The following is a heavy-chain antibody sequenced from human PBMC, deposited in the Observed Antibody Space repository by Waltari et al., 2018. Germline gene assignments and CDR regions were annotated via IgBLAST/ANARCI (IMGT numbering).Heavy chain of an antibody. V-gene: IGHV3-74*01. J-gene: IGHJ4*02. CDR2: IDPDVRTI. CDR3: VKDFGGPYDY. Sequence: EVQLEESGGGLVQPGGSLRLSCAASTFTVSRYWMPWVRQAPGKGLVWVARIDPDVRTINNAESVRGRFTISRDSAENALYLQMNSLRADDTAIYYCVKDFGGPYDYWGQGILVTVSS. CDR1: TFTVSRYW. D-gene: IGHD3-10*01.